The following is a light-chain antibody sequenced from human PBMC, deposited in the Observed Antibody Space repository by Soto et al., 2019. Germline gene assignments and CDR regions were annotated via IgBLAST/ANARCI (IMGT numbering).Light chain of an antibody. V-gene: IGKV3-20*01. CDR1: QSVSSSY. J-gene: IGKJ4*01. CDR3: QQDGRSPRVT. CDR2: GAS. Sequence: EIVLTQSPGPLSSSPGERATLSCSATQSVSSSYLAWYQQKPGQAPSLLLYGASTRATGLPDRFSGSGSRCAFSRTTSRVEAEVFAVCCCQQDGRSPRVTLGGGPIVEIK.